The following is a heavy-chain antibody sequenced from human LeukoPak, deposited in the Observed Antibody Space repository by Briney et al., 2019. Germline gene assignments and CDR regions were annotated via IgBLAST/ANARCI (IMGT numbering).Heavy chain of an antibody. D-gene: IGHD2-8*01. CDR1: GGSISSGDYY. CDR2: IYFSGST. Sequence: SETLSLTCTVSGGSISSGDYYWSWIRQLPGKGLEWIGYIYFSGSTNYNPSLKSRVTISVHTSKNQFSLKLSSVTAADTAVYYCARGGVKGVLMVYATNWFDPWGQGTLVTVSS. V-gene: IGHV4-61*08. J-gene: IGHJ5*02. CDR3: ARGGVKGVLMVYATNWFDP.